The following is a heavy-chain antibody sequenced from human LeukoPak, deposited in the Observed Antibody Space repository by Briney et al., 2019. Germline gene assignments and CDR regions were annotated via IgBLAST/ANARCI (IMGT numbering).Heavy chain of an antibody. CDR1: GFNFIKYW. J-gene: IGHJ3*02. CDR2: IKDDGSQK. CDR3: ARKRLASGDDAFDI. V-gene: IGHV3-7*01. D-gene: IGHD6-19*01. Sequence: GGSLRLSCAPSGFNFIKYWMTWVRQVPGKGLEWVANIKDDGSQKYYVDSVKGRFTISRDNGKKSLYLQMNSLRGEDTAVYYCARKRLASGDDAFDIWGQGTMVTVSS.